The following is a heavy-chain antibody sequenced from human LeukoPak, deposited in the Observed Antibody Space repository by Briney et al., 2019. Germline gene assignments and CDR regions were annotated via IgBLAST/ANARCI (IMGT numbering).Heavy chain of an antibody. CDR1: GGSISSYY. V-gene: IGHV4-39*07. J-gene: IGHJ4*02. CDR3: ARAQWELSPFDY. CDR2: IYYSGST. D-gene: IGHD1-26*01. Sequence: KPSETLSLTCTVSGGSISSYYWSWIRQPPGKGLEWIGSIYYSGSTYYNPSLKSRVTISVDTSKNQFSLKLSSVTAADTAVYYCARAQWELSPFDYWGQGTLVTVSS.